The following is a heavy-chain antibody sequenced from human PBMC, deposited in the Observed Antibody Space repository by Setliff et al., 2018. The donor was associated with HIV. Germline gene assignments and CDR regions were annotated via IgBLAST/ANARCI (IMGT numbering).Heavy chain of an antibody. V-gene: IGHV3-7*03. Sequence: PGGSLRLSCAASGLTFRTSWMSWVRQAPGKGLEWVANINEDGSVTYSLDSVKGRLTISRDNSKNTLYLQMNSLRSEDTAVYFCARDLSISNPYYDILTGPGVYWGQGTLVTVSS. D-gene: IGHD3-9*01. CDR2: INEDGSVT. CDR3: ARDLSISNPYYDILTGPGVY. J-gene: IGHJ4*02. CDR1: GLTFRTSW.